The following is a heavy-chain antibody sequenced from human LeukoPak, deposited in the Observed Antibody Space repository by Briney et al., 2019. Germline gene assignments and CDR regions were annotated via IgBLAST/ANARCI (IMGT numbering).Heavy chain of an antibody. J-gene: IGHJ4*02. Sequence: PGGSLRLSRAASGFTFSKYWMLWVRQAPGKGLESVSRINTDGTVTTYADSVKGRFTVSRDNADNTMFLQMNSVRDKDTAVYYCATKQWLAPPPDSWGQGTPVTVSS. CDR3: ATKQWLAPPPDS. CDR1: GFTFSKYW. D-gene: IGHD6-19*01. V-gene: IGHV3-74*01. CDR2: INTDGTVT.